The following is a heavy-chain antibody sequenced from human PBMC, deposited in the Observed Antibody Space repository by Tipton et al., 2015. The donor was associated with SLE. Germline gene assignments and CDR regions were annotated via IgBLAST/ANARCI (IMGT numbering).Heavy chain of an antibody. CDR2: IYYSGST. J-gene: IGHJ3*02. V-gene: IGHV4-59*08. Sequence: TLSLTCTVSGGSISSYYWSWIRQPPGKGLEWIGYIYYSGSTNYNPSLKSRVTISVDTSKNQFSLKLSSVTAADTAVYYCASPYQPRVWLRLGDAFDIWGQGTMVTVSS. D-gene: IGHD5-12*01. CDR3: ASPYQPRVWLRLGDAFDI. CDR1: GGSISSYY.